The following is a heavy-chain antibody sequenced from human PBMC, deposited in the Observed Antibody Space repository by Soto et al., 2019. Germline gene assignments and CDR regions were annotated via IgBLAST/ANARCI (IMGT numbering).Heavy chain of an antibody. D-gene: IGHD4-4*01. CDR3: ARNLPDYKIVFVSGSYFDY. CDR1: GGTFTSYA. Sequence: QVQLVQSGAEVKKPGSSVKVSCKASGGTFTSYAISWVRQAPGQGLEWLGGIIPIFGTANYAQKLQGRVTITADESTSTAYMEQSSLRPEDTAVYYYARNLPDYKIVFVSGSYFDYWGQGSLVTVSS. V-gene: IGHV1-69*12. CDR2: IIPIFGTA. J-gene: IGHJ4*02.